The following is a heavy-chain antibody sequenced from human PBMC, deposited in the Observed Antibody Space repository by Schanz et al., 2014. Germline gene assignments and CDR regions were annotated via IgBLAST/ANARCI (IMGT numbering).Heavy chain of an antibody. V-gene: IGHV3-33*03. Sequence: QVQLVESGGGVVQPGRSLRLSCAGSGFSFSDYGMHWVRQAPGKGLEWVAFIWSDGSRTYHAESVKGRFTISRDNAKDSLYLQMTSLRAEDTAVYYCATQYCSGTTCYTDSWDHWGQGTLVTVSS. CDR3: ATQYCSGTTCYTDSWDH. CDR2: IWSDGSRT. J-gene: IGHJ4*02. D-gene: IGHD2-2*02. CDR1: GFSFSDYG.